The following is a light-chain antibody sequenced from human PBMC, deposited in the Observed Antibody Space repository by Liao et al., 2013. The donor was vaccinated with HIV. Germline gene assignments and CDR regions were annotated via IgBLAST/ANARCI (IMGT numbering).Light chain of an antibody. J-gene: IGLJ3*02. Sequence: PSGIPDRFSGSNSGTAASLTITRVEAGDEADYYCQVWDSSSEVFGGGTKLTVL. V-gene: IGLV3-21*02. CDR3: QVWDSSSEV.